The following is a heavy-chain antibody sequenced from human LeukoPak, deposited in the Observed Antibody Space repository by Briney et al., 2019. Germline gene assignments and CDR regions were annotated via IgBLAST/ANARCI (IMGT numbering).Heavy chain of an antibody. D-gene: IGHD6-13*01. V-gene: IGHV4-59*01. CDR3: ARVTGYRIEDYFDY. Sequence: SETPSLTCTVSGGSISSYYWSWIRQPPGKGLEWIGYIYYSGSTNYNPSLKSRVTISVETSKNEFSLKLRSVTAADTAVYHCARVTGYRIEDYFDYWGQGTLVTVSS. CDR2: IYYSGST. CDR1: GGSISSYY. J-gene: IGHJ4*02.